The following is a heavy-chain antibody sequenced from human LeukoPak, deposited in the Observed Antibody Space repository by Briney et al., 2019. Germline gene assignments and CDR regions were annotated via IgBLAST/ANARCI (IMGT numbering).Heavy chain of an antibody. J-gene: IGHJ4*02. V-gene: IGHV4-59*01. D-gene: IGHD5-12*01. CDR2: IYYSGST. CDR1: GDXISNYY. CDR3: ARGFDSKSTYFDY. Sequence: PSETLSLTCTVSGDXISNYYWNWLRQPPGKGLEWIGYIYYSGSTNYNPSLSGRVTMSLETSKNQFSLRLTSVTAADTAVYYCARGFDSKSTYFDYWGQGTLVTVSS.